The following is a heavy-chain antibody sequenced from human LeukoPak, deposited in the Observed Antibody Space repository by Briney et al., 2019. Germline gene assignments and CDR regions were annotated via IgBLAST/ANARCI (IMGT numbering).Heavy chain of an antibody. V-gene: IGHV4-59*08. J-gene: IGHJ3*02. CDR2: IYYSGRT. CDR1: GGSFSSYY. CDR3: ARGPSSRPDAFDI. Sequence: SETLSLTCTVSGGSFSSYYWSWIRQPPGKGLEGVGYIYYSGRTNYNPSLKSRVTISVDPSKNQFCLKLSSVTAADTAVYYCARGPSSRPDAFDIWGQGTMVTVSS. D-gene: IGHD2-2*01.